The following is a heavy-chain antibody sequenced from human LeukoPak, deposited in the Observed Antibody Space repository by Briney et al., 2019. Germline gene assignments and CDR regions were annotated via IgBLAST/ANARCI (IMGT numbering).Heavy chain of an antibody. Sequence: SVKVSCKASGGTFSSYAISWVRQAPGQGLEWMGGITPIFGTANYAQKFQGRVTITADESTSTAYMELSSLRSDDTAVYYCAREYGDILTGYSDAFDIWGQGTMVTVSS. CDR1: GGTFSSYA. CDR3: AREYGDILTGYSDAFDI. D-gene: IGHD3-9*01. CDR2: ITPIFGTA. J-gene: IGHJ3*02. V-gene: IGHV1-69*13.